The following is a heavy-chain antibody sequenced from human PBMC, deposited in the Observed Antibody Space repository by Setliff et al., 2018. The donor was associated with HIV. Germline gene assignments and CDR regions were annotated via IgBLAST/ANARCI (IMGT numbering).Heavy chain of an antibody. CDR2: IHHSGGT. CDR3: VRGYCSSTTCYEDYYYMDV. J-gene: IGHJ6*03. Sequence: SETLSLTCTVSYGSISGHYWTWIRQPPGKGLEWIGYIHHSGGTQYNPSLMSRLTMSVDSSKNQFSLSLSSVTAADTAVYYCVRGYCSSTTCYEDYYYMDVWGKGSTVTVSS. V-gene: IGHV4-59*11. D-gene: IGHD2-2*01. CDR1: YGSISGHY.